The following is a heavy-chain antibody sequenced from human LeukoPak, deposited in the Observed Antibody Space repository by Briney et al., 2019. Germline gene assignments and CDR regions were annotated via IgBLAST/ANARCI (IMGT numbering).Heavy chain of an antibody. V-gene: IGHV1-2*02. Sequence: ASVKVSCKASGYTFTSYYMHWVRQAPGQGLEWMGWINPNSGGTNYAQKFQGRVTMTRDTSISTAYMELSRLRSDDTAVYYCARGRPAYSSSWYRAFDYWGQGTLVTVSS. J-gene: IGHJ4*02. CDR1: GYTFTSYY. CDR3: ARGRPAYSSSWYRAFDY. D-gene: IGHD6-13*01. CDR2: INPNSGGT.